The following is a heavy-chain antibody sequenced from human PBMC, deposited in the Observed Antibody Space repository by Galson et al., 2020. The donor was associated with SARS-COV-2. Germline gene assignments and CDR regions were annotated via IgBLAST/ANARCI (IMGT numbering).Heavy chain of an antibody. J-gene: IGHJ4*02. Sequence: GGSLRLSCAASGFTFSTYWMSWVRQAPGKGLEWVANIKQDGSEKYYSDSVKGRFTISRDNAKDSLDLQMNNLRDEDTAVYYCAGGGRHFFSYWGQGIVVTVSS. CDR3: AGGGRHFFSY. CDR1: GFTFSTYW. V-gene: IGHV3-7*01. D-gene: IGHD3-16*01. CDR2: IKQDGSEK.